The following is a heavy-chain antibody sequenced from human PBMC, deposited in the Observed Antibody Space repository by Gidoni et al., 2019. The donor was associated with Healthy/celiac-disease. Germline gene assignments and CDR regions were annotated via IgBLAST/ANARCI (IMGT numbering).Heavy chain of an antibody. CDR1: GFTFSNAW. CDR3: TTDGWGSTSRY. D-gene: IGHD2-2*01. Sequence: VSLRLSCAASGFTFSNAWMSWVRQAPGKGLEWVGRIKSKTDGGTTDYAAPVKGRFTISREDSKNTLYLQMNSLKTEDTAVYYCTTDGWGSTSRYWGQGTLVTVSS. J-gene: IGHJ4*02. V-gene: IGHV3-15*01. CDR2: IKSKTDGGTT.